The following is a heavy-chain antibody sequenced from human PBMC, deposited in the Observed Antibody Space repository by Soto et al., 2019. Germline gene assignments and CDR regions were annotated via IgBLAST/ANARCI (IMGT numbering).Heavy chain of an antibody. CDR3: AKDVYSNYYYYGMDV. J-gene: IGHJ6*02. D-gene: IGHD4-4*01. V-gene: IGHV3-30*18. CDR1: GFTFSSYG. CDR2: ISYDGSNK. Sequence: GGSLRLSCAASGFTFSSYGMHWVRQAPGKGLEWVAVISYDGSNKYYADSVKGRFTISRDNSKNTLYLQMNSLRAEDTAVYYCAKDVYSNYYYYGMDVWGQGTTVTVSS.